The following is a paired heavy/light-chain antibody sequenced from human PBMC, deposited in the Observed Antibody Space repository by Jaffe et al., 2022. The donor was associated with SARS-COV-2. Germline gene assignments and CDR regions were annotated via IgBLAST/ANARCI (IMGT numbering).Light chain of an antibody. J-gene: IGLJ3*02. CDR2: RTN. Sequence: QAGLTQPPSVSKGLRQTATLTCTGNNNNVGYQGAAWLQQHQGHPPKLLSYRTNTRPSGISERLSASRSGSTASLTITGLQPEDEADYYCSAWDGSLGAWVFGGGTKLTVL. CDR1: NNNVGYQG. CDR3: SAWDGSLGAWV. V-gene: IGLV10-54*01.
Heavy chain of an antibody. CDR3: AKESDAFDI. J-gene: IGHJ3*02. CDR2: ASSDGGIK. V-gene: IGHV3-30*09. CDR1: GFSLSSYV. Sequence: QVHLVEAGGGVVPPGRSLRLSCAASGFSLSSYVMHWVRQAPGKGLEWVAYASSDGGIKYYADSVKGRFAISRDNSKNTLYLQMDSLRTDDTAVYYCAKESDAFDIWGQGTMVTVSS.